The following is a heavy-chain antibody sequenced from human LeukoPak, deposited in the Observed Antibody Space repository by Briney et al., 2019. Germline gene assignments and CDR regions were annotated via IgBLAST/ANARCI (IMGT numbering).Heavy chain of an antibody. Sequence: GGSLRLSCAASRFTFSTYAMTWVRQAPGKGLEWVSAINSGGGSTYYADSVKGRFTISRDNSKNTLYLQMNSLRAEDTAVYYCAKIGGKVVYWGQGTLVTVSS. D-gene: IGHD4-23*01. CDR2: INSGGGST. CDR1: RFTFSTYA. J-gene: IGHJ4*02. CDR3: AKIGGKVVY. V-gene: IGHV3-23*01.